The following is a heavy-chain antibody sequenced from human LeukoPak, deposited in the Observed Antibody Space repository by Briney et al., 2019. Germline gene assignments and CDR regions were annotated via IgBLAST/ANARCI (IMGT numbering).Heavy chain of an antibody. Sequence: GGSLRLSCAASGSTFSSYAMHWVRKAPGKGLEWVAVISYDGSNKYYADSVKGRFTISRDNSKNTLYLQMNSLRAEDTAVYYCATGSPPYFDYWGQGTLVTVSS. CDR2: ISYDGSNK. V-gene: IGHV3-30*04. CDR1: GSTFSSYA. CDR3: ATGSPPYFDY. J-gene: IGHJ4*02.